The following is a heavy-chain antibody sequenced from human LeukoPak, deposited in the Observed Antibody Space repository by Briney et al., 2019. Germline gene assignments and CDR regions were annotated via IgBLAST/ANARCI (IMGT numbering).Heavy chain of an antibody. CDR2: ISSSGDYI. CDR3: AKEGPKVGLSSGWYFDY. Sequence: GGSLRLSCTTSGFIFSNHYMNWIRQAPGKGLEWVSYISSSGDYIYYADSVKGRFTISRDNAKNSLYLQMSSLRAEDTAVYYCAKEGPKVGLSSGWYFDYWGQGTLVTVSS. V-gene: IGHV3-11*01. D-gene: IGHD6-19*01. J-gene: IGHJ4*02. CDR1: GFIFSNHY.